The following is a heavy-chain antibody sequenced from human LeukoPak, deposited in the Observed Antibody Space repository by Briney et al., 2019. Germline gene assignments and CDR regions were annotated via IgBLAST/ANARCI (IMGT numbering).Heavy chain of an antibody. Sequence: ASVKVSCKGSGYTFTNYAIHWVRQAPGQSLEWLGWINPGNGDTKYSQDFQGRVTINTDTSAATAYVELNSLTSEDTAVYYCARDRWHCRVNCDSVYYFALDVWAKGPRSPSP. CDR2: INPGNGDT. V-gene: IGHV1-3*01. CDR1: GYTFTNYA. J-gene: IGHJ6*02. CDR3: ARDRWHCRVNCDSVYYFALDV. D-gene: IGHD2-15*01.